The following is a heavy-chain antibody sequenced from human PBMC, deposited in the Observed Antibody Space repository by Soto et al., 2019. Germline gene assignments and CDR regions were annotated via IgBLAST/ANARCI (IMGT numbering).Heavy chain of an antibody. V-gene: IGHV4-30-2*01. Sequence: SDTLSLTCAFSCCSISSGGYFWSWIRQPPGKGLEWIGYIYHSGSTYYNPSLKSRVTISVDRSKNHFSLKLSSVTAADTAVYYCARTPDIWGQGTMVT. J-gene: IGHJ3*02. CDR1: CCSISSGGYF. CDR3: ARTPDI. CDR2: IYHSGST.